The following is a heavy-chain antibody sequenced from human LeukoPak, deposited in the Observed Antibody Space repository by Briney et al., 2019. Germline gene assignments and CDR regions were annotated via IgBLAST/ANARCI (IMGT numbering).Heavy chain of an antibody. CDR2: IGPGGDI. CDR3: ARRFDS. CDR1: GFTFGNYG. J-gene: IGHJ4*02. V-gene: IGHV3-48*01. Sequence: PGGSLRLPCAASGFTFGNYGMHWVRQAPGRGLEWISYIGPGGDIYYADSVTGRFTVSRDTAKNSLYLQMNGLRVEDTAVYYCARRFDSWGQGTLVTVSS.